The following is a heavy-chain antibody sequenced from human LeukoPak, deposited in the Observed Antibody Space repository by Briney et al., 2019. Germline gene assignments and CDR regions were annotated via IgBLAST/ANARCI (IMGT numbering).Heavy chain of an antibody. CDR3: ARGGGIAENY. V-gene: IGHV3-30-3*01. CDR2: ISYDGSNK. J-gene: IGHJ4*02. CDR1: GFTFSSYA. Sequence: GGSLRLSCAASGFTFSSYAMSWVRQAPGKGLGWVAVISYDGSNKYYADSVKGRFTISRDDSKNTLYLQMNSLRAEDTAVYYCARGGGIAENYWGQGTLVTVSS. D-gene: IGHD6-13*01.